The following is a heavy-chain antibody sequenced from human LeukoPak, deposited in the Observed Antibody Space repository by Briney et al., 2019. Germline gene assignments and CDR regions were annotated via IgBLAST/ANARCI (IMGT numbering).Heavy chain of an antibody. CDR1: GFTFSSYS. D-gene: IGHD3-22*01. CDR3: AKDLYDSPFDY. V-gene: IGHV3-30*02. Sequence: GGPLRLSCAASGFTFSSYSMNWVRQAPGKGLEWVAFIRYDGSKKYYVDSVKGRFTISRDNSKNTLYLQMNSLRAEDTAVYYCAKDLYDSPFDYWGQGTLVTVSS. J-gene: IGHJ4*02. CDR2: IRYDGSKK.